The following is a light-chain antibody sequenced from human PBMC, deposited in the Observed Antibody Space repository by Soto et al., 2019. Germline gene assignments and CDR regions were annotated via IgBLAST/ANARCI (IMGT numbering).Light chain of an antibody. Sequence: DIQMTQSPSSLSTSVGDRVTITCRASQGISTFLNWYQQKPGKAPRLLIYAASRLQSGVPARFSGSGAETDFTLTITSLQPEDFGIYYCQQSYSTPLFGQGTKLEIK. V-gene: IGKV1-39*01. J-gene: IGKJ2*01. CDR2: AAS. CDR1: QGISTF. CDR3: QQSYSTPL.